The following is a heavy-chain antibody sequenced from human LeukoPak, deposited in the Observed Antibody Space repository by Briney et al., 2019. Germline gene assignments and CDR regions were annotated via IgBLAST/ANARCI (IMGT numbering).Heavy chain of an antibody. J-gene: IGHJ4*02. CDR3: ARGRGYYDSSGYYVDY. Sequence: SETLSLTCTVSGGSINSGSYSWSWIRPPAGTGLEWIGRIYPSGSTNYNPSLKSRVTISVDTSKNQFSLKLSSVTAADTAVYYCARGRGYYDSSGYYVDYWGQGTLVTVSS. CDR2: IYPSGST. D-gene: IGHD3-22*01. CDR1: GGSINSGSYS. V-gene: IGHV4-61*02.